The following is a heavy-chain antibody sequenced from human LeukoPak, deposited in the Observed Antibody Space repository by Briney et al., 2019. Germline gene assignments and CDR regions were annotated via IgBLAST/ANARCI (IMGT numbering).Heavy chain of an antibody. CDR3: ARDKGVAATNYYYYGMDV. J-gene: IGHJ6*02. CDR1: GFTVSSNY. D-gene: IGHD2-15*01. CDR2: IYSGGRT. V-gene: IGHV3-53*04. Sequence: SGGSVRLSCAASGFTVSSNYMRWVRQAPGKGLEGVSGIYSGGRTYYADSVKGRFTISRHNSKNTMYLQMNSLRAEDTAVYYCARDKGVAATNYYYYGMDVWGQGPTVTVSS.